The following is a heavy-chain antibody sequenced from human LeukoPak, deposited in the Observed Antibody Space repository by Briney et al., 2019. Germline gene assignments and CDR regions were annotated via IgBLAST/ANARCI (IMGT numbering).Heavy chain of an antibody. CDR1: GFTFSSYS. CDR2: ISSSSSYI. J-gene: IGHJ3*02. CDR3: ARGTFGSYYRAFDI. V-gene: IGHV3-21*04. Sequence: GGSLRLSCAASGFTFSSYSMNWVRQAPGKGLEWVSSISSSSSYIYYADSVKGRFTISRDNSKNTLYLQMNSLRAEDTAVYYCARGTFGSYYRAFDIWGQGTMVTVSS. D-gene: IGHD1-26*01.